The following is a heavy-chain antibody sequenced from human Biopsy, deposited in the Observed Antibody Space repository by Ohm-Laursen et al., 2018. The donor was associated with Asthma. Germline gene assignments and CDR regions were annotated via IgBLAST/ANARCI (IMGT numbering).Heavy chain of an antibody. CDR1: GFTFSTYG. J-gene: IGHJ1*01. V-gene: IGHV3-30*18. D-gene: IGHD4-17*01. Sequence: SLRLSCAASGFTFSTYGMHWVRQAPGKGLEWVAVISYDGSDKYYADSVKGRFTISRDNSKNTLYLQMNSLRAEDTAVYYCAKGHGDYVFPYFQHWGQGTLVTVSS. CDR3: AKGHGDYVFPYFQH. CDR2: ISYDGSDK.